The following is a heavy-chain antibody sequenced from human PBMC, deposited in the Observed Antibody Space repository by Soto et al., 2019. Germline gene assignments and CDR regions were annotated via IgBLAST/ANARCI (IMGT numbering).Heavy chain of an antibody. J-gene: IGHJ6*02. CDR1: GYRFTNYW. V-gene: IGHV5-51*01. CDR2: IYPGDSDT. D-gene: IGHD4-17*01. Sequence: ESLKISCKASGYRFTNYWIGWVRQMPGKGLEWMGIIYPGDSDTRYSPSFQGQVTISADKSISTAYLQWSSLKASDTAMYYCARHPDGDYDAMYVWGQGTPVTVSS. CDR3: ARHPDGDYDAMYV.